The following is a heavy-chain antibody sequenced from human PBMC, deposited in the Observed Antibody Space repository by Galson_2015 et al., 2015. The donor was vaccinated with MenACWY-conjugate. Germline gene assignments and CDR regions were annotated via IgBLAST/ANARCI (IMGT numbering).Heavy chain of an antibody. J-gene: IGHJ4*02. Sequence: SLRLSCAASGFTFSNYAMSWVRQAPDKGLEWVSVISDSGGSTYYADSVKGRFTISRDNSKNTLYLQMNSLRAGDTAVYYCAKDRGSSVTSIDYWGQGTLVTVSS. CDR3: AKDRGSSVTSIDY. D-gene: IGHD6-19*01. CDR1: GFTFSNYA. V-gene: IGHV3-23*01. CDR2: ISDSGGST.